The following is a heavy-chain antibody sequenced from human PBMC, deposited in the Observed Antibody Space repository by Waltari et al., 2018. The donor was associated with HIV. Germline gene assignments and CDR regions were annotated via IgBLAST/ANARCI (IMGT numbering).Heavy chain of an antibody. CDR3: GKDPSSWTRADS. D-gene: IGHD6-13*01. V-gene: IGHV3-33*06. CDR2: IWYDGSNK. J-gene: IGHJ4*02. CDR1: GFTFSSYG. Sequence: QVQLVESGGGVVQPGRSLRLSCAASGFTFSSYGMHWVRQAPGKGLEWVAVIWYDGSNKYYADSVKGRFTISRDNSKNTMYLQMNSLRAEDTAVYFCGKDPSSWTRADSWGQGTLVTVSS.